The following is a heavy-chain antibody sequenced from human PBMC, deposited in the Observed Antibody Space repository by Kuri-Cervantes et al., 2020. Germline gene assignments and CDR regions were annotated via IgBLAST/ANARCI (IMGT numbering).Heavy chain of an antibody. J-gene: IGHJ4*02. CDR3: AKGKISTTGLDY. D-gene: IGHD1-1*01. Sequence: GESLKISCAASGFAFSSSAMTWVRQAPQKGLEWVSSISGSGGDTYYADSVKGRFTISRDNSKDTLYLQVDSLRAEDTAIYYCAKGKISTTGLDYWGQGNLVTVSS. CDR2: ISGSGGDT. V-gene: IGHV3-23*01. CDR1: GFAFSSSA.